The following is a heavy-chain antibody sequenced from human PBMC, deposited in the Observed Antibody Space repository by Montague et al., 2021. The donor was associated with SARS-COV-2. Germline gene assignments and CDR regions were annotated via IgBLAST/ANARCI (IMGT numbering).Heavy chain of an antibody. Sequence: SETLSLTCVVSDVSLSTSTWWSWGRQSPGKGLEWVGEIYLSGFTQYNPPVKSRVSISLDDPRSQFSLRLTSVTAADTAVYFCARGGLGNRGFDYWGQGTLVTVSS. CDR1: DVSLSTSTW. CDR3: ARGGLGNRGFDY. V-gene: IGHV4-4*02. CDR2: IYLSGFT. J-gene: IGHJ4*02. D-gene: IGHD3/OR15-3a*01.